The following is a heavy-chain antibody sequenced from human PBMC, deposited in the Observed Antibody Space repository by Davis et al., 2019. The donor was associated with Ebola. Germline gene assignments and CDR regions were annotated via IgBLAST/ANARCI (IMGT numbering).Heavy chain of an antibody. Sequence: MPSETLSLTCTVSGGSISSGGYYWSWIRQPPGKGLEWIGEINHSGSTNYNPSLKSRVTISVDTSKNQFSLKLSSVTAADTAVYYCARRLRWLGFDYWGQGTLVTVSS. D-gene: IGHD4-23*01. J-gene: IGHJ4*02. CDR1: GGSISSGGYY. CDR2: INHSGST. CDR3: ARRLRWLGFDY. V-gene: IGHV4-39*07.